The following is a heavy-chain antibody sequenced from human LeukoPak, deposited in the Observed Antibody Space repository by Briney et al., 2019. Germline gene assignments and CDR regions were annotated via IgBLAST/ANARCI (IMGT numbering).Heavy chain of an antibody. J-gene: IGHJ4*02. D-gene: IGHD5-24*01. CDR3: AKEEGVEMATITDY. CDR2: LYSGGDT. Sequence: GGSLRLSCAASGFALSSNYVGWVRQAPGGGLQWVSLLYSGGDTYYADSVKGRFTISRDNSKNTLYLQMNSLRAEDTAVYYCAKEEGVEMATITDYWGQGTLVTVSS. CDR1: GFALSSNY. V-gene: IGHV3-53*05.